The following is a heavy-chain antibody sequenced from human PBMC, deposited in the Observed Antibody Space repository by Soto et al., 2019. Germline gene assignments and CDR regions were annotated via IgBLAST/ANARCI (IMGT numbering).Heavy chain of an antibody. CDR3: ARVRRRDWEMLQMVTYFYYGMDV. CDR2: INQDGSEK. V-gene: IGHV3-7*01. CDR1: GFTFTFYW. J-gene: IGHJ6*02. D-gene: IGHD1-26*01. Sequence: EVQLVESGGGLVQPRGSLRLSCAVSGFTFTFYWMAWVRQAPGKGLEWVANINQDGSEKYYVDSVKGRFTNSRDDDKNSLYLQMNSLGAEDTAVYYCARVRRRDWEMLQMVTYFYYGMDVWGQGTTVTVSS.